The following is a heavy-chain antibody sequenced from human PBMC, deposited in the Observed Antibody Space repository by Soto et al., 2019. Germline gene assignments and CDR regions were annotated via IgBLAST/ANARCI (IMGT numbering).Heavy chain of an antibody. J-gene: IGHJ2*01. CDR3: ARGNHRWLQLWYFDL. CDR1: GGTFSNYP. CDR2: IIPIFGTV. Sequence: QVQLVQSGAEVKKPGSSVKVSCKASGGTFSNYPISXVXXXXXXXXXXMGGIIPIFGTVNYAQKFQGRVTITADESTSTAYMELSSLRSEDTAVYYCARGNHRWLQLWYFDLWGRGTLVTVSS. V-gene: IGHV1-69*12. D-gene: IGHD5-12*01.